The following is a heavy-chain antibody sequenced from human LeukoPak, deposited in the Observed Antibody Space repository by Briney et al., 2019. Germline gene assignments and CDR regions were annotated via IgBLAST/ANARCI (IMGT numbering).Heavy chain of an antibody. CDR2: ISGSGGST. J-gene: IGHJ4*02. CDR1: GLTFSSYW. Sequence: GGSLRLSCEASGLTFSSYWMHWVRQAPGKGLEWVSAISGSGGSTYYADSVKGRFTISRDNSKNTLYLQMNSLRAEDTAVYYCAKGTARYRSSWYYYFDYWGQGTLVTVSS. CDR3: AKGTARYRSSWYYYFDY. V-gene: IGHV3-23*01. D-gene: IGHD6-13*01.